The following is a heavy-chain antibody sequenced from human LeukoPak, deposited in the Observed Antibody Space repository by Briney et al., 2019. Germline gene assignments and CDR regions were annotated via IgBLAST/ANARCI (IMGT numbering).Heavy chain of an antibody. Sequence: GGSMRLSCAASGFAFSNYYMSWIRQAPGKGLEWLAYISNSGSTMYYAGSVKGRFTISRDNAENSLFLQMNSLRAEDTAVYYCARAPGYNYYYYYMDDWGTGTTVTVSS. J-gene: IGHJ6*03. CDR3: ARAPGYNYYYYYMDD. CDR1: GFAFSNYY. D-gene: IGHD5-18*01. V-gene: IGHV3-11*04. CDR2: ISNSGSTM.